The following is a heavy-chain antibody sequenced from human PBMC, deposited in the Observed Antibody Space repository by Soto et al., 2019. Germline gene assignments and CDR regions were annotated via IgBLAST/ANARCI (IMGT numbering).Heavy chain of an antibody. CDR3: ARDQGVVVAANNWFDP. J-gene: IGHJ5*02. CDR1: GGTFSSYA. D-gene: IGHD2-15*01. Sequence: SVKVSCKASGGTFSSYAISWVRQAPGQGLEWMGGIIPIFGTANYAQKFQGRVTITADESTSTAYMELSSLRSEDTAVYYCARDQGVVVAANNWFDPWGQGTLVTVSS. CDR2: IIPIFGTA. V-gene: IGHV1-69*13.